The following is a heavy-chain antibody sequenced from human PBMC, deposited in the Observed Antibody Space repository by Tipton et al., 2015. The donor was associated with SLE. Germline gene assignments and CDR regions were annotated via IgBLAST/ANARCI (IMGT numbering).Heavy chain of an antibody. CDR1: GGSVRTSSYR. Sequence: TLSLTCTVSGGSVRTSSYRWGWIRQPPGKGLEYIGSIHFGGSTNYNPSLKSRVTISVDTSKNQFSLSLRSVTAADTAVYYCARHPRRDYDFWSRPDDFDIWGQGTMVTVSS. CDR3: ARHPRRDYDFWSRPDDFDI. CDR2: IHFGGST. V-gene: IGHV4-39*01. D-gene: IGHD3/OR15-3a*01. J-gene: IGHJ3*02.